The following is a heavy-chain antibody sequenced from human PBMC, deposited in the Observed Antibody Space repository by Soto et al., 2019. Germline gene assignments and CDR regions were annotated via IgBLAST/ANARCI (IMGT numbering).Heavy chain of an antibody. CDR3: ATERLRGFDP. CDR2: INPLFDTT. V-gene: IGHV1-69*01. D-gene: IGHD2-15*01. J-gene: IGHJ5*02. CDR1: GGTFSRYG. Sequence: QVQLVQSGAEVKKPGSSVTVSCKASGGTFSRYGISWVRQAPGQGLEWMGGINPLFDTTNYAQKFQGRVTIIADESTRTASMELSSLRSDDTAVYYCATERLRGFDPWGQGTLVTVSS.